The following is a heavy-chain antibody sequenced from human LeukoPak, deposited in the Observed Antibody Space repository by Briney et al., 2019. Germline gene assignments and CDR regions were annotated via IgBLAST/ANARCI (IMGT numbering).Heavy chain of an antibody. CDR2: IFYSGST. V-gene: IGHV4-39*01. Sequence: SETRSLTCTVSGGSISSSTYYWGWIRQPPGKGLEWIGIIFYSGSTYYNPSLKSRVTISVDTSKSQFSLKLSSVTAAETAVYYCARLQLAKSGYFDYWGQGTLATVSS. CDR1: GGSISSSTYY. J-gene: IGHJ4*01. D-gene: IGHD4-11*01. CDR3: ARLQLAKSGYFDY.